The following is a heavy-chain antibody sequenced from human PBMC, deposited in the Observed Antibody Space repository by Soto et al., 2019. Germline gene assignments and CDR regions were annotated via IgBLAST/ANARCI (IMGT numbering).Heavy chain of an antibody. CDR1: GFTFSSYA. J-gene: IGHJ6*02. V-gene: IGHV3-30-3*01. CDR3: ARDGGGDFWSGPPLYGMDV. D-gene: IGHD3-3*01. Sequence: GGSLRLSCAASGFTFSSYAMHWVRQAPGKGLEWVAVISYDGSNKYYADSVKGRFTISRDNSKNTLYLQMNSLRAEDTAVYYCARDGGGDFWSGPPLYGMDVWGQGTTVTGSS. CDR2: ISYDGSNK.